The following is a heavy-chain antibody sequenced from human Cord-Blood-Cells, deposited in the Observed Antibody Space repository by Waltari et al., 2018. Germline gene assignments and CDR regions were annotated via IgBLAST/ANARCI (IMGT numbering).Heavy chain of an antibody. CDR2: IYTSGST. CDR3: AREDYQLLPNYYYYYMDV. J-gene: IGHJ6*03. D-gene: IGHD2-2*01. V-gene: IGHV4-4*07. CDR1: GGSISSYY. Sequence: QVQLQESGPGLVKPSETLSLTCTVSGGSISSYYWSWIRQPAVKGLEWIGRIYTSGSTNYNPSLKSRVTMSVDTSKNQFSLKLSSVTAADTAVYYCAREDYQLLPNYYYYYMDVWGKGTTVTVSS.